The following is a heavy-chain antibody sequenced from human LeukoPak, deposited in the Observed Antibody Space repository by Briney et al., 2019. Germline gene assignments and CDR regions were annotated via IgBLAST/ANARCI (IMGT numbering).Heavy chain of an antibody. CDR1: GFTFITYA. V-gene: IGHV3-30*04. CDR3: ASSRGYSDYDSDY. CDR2: ISDDGSNK. J-gene: IGHJ4*02. Sequence: GGSLGLSCAASGFTFITYAMHWVRQAPGKGLEWVAVISDDGSNKYYADSVKGRFTISRDNSKNTLYLQMNSLRPEDAAVYVCASSRGYSDYDSDYWGQGTLVTVSS. D-gene: IGHD5-12*01.